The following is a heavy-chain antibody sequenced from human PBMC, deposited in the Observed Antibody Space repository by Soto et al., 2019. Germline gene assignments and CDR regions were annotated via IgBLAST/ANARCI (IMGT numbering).Heavy chain of an antibody. CDR1: GGAFSSYA. J-gene: IGHJ4*02. CDR2: IIPIFGTA. V-gene: IGHV1-69*13. D-gene: IGHD1-20*01. CDR3: ARGGDNWKNYFDY. Sequence: SVNVSCKASGGAFSSYAISWVRQAPGQGLEWMGGIIPIFGTANYAQKFQGRVTITADESTSTAYMELSSLRSEDTAVYYCARGGDNWKNYFDYWGQGTLVTVSS.